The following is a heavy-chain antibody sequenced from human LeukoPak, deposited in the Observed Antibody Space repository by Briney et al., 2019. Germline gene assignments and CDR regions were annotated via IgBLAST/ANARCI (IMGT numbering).Heavy chain of an antibody. D-gene: IGHD5-24*01. V-gene: IGHV3-11*01. CDR1: GFSFSDYY. Sequence: PVGSLRLSCAASGFSFSDYYMSWIRQAPANGLEWVSYISSSCSIIYYADSVKGRFTISRDNTKNSLYLQLNSLRAEDTAVYYCARDVEMADHVYDAFDIWGQGQWSPSLQ. J-gene: IGHJ3*02. CDR2: ISSSCSII. CDR3: ARDVEMADHVYDAFDI.